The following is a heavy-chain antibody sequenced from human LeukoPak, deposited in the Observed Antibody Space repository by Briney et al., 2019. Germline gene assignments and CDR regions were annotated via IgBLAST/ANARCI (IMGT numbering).Heavy chain of an antibody. CDR2: ISGSGDIT. V-gene: IGHV3-23*01. CDR1: GFTFSNCG. D-gene: IGHD1-26*01. Sequence: PGGSLRLSCAASGFTFSNCGMTWVRQAPGEGLEWVSIISGSGDITFYADSVKGRFTISRDNSKNTLYLQMNSLRAEDTAVYYCAKGGSGSYYSFDYWGQGTLVTVSS. CDR3: AKGGSGSYYSFDY. J-gene: IGHJ4*02.